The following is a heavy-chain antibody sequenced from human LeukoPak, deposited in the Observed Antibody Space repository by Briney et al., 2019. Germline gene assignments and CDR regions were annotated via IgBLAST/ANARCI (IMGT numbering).Heavy chain of an antibody. V-gene: IGHV3-11*01. CDR1: GFTFGDYA. J-gene: IGHJ4*02. CDR2: ISSSGSTI. Sequence: GGSLRLSCTASGFTFGDYAMSWFRQAPGKGLEWVSYISSSGSTIYYADSVKGRFTISRDNAKNSLYLQMNSLRAEDTAVYYCARDEGSGSYFRLDYWGQGTLVTVSS. D-gene: IGHD1-26*01. CDR3: ARDEGSGSYFRLDY.